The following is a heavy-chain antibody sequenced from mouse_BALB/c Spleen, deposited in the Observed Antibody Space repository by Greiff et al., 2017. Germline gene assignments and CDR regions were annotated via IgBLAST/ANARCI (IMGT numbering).Heavy chain of an antibody. Sequence: EVQGVESGGGLVQPGGSLRLSCATSGFTFTDYYMSWVRQPPGKALEWLGFIRNKANGYTTEYSASVKGRFTISRDNSQSILYLQMNTLRAEDSATYYCARDKGDYYGYVGYFDYWGQGTTLTVSS. CDR2: IRNKANGYTT. V-gene: IGHV7-3*02. J-gene: IGHJ2*01. CDR3: ARDKGDYYGYVGYFDY. D-gene: IGHD1-2*01. CDR1: GFTFTDYY.